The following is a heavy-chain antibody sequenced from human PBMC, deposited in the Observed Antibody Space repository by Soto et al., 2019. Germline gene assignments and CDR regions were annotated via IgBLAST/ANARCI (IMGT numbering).Heavy chain of an antibody. Sequence: QVQLVQSVAEVKKPGASVKVSCKASVYTFTSYGISWVRQAPGQGLEWMGWISAYNGNTNYAQKLQGRVTMTTDTSTGTAYMELRSLRSDDTAVYYCARDRDYDSSGGLDYWGQGTLVTVSS. CDR3: ARDRDYDSSGGLDY. V-gene: IGHV1-18*04. D-gene: IGHD3-22*01. J-gene: IGHJ4*02. CDR1: VYTFTSYG. CDR2: ISAYNGNT.